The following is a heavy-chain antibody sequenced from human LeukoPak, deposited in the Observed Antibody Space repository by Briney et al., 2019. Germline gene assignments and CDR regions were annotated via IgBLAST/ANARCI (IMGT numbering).Heavy chain of an antibody. CDR3: ARGGSSSRIDY. Sequence: GPVKSSFQGSGFPFSSFGISWGRPAPGQGAGWMGWISAYNGNTNYAQKLQGRVTMTTDTSTSTAYMELRSLRSDDTAVYYCARGGSSSRIDYWGQGTLVTVSS. D-gene: IGHD6-13*01. J-gene: IGHJ4*02. CDR1: GFPFSSFG. CDR2: ISAYNGNT. V-gene: IGHV1-18*01.